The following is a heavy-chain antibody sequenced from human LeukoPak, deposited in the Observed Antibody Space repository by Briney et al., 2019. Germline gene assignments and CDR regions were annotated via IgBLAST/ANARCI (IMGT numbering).Heavy chain of an antibody. Sequence: ASVKVSCKASGYTFTGYYMHWVRQAPGPGLEWMGRINPNSGGTNYAQKFQGRVTMTRDTSISTAYMELSRLRSDDTAVYYCAIELQDDAFDIWGQGTMVTVSS. J-gene: IGHJ3*02. D-gene: IGHD4-11*01. V-gene: IGHV1-2*06. CDR2: INPNSGGT. CDR3: AIELQDDAFDI. CDR1: GYTFTGYY.